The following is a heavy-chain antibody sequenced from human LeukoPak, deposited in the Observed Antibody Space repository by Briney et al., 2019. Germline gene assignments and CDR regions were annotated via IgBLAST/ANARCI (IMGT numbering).Heavy chain of an antibody. D-gene: IGHD5-12*01. V-gene: IGHV3-48*01. Sequence: PGGSLRLSCAASGFTFNSYSMNWVRQAPGKGLEWVSYISSSSSTIYYADSVKGRFTISRDNAKNSLYLQMNSLRAEDTAVYYCAREEWLRFNGYWGQGTLVTVSS. CDR1: GFTFNSYS. J-gene: IGHJ4*02. CDR3: AREEWLRFNGY. CDR2: ISSSSSTI.